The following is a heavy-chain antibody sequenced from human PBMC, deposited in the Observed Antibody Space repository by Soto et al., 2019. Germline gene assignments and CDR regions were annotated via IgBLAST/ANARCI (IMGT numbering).Heavy chain of an antibody. CDR3: ASQCSSTSCYAGYYDYGMDV. Sequence: GRSLNISCKRSGYSFTSYWLSWLRQMPGKGLEWMGRIDPSDSYTNYSPSFQGHAPISADKSISTAQLQWSSLRDSDNAKDYCASQCSSTSCYAGYYDYGMDVGGHGTTVAV. CDR1: GYSFTSYW. D-gene: IGHD2-2*01. V-gene: IGHV5-10-1*01. J-gene: IGHJ6*02. CDR2: IDPSDSYT.